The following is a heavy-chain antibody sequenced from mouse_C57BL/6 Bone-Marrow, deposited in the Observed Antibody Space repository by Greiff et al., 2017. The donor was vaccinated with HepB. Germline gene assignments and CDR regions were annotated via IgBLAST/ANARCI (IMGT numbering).Heavy chain of an antibody. CDR1: GFSFNTYA. V-gene: IGHV10-1*01. J-gene: IGHJ3*01. CDR3: VRPLGGWFAY. Sequence: DVQLVESGGGLVQPQGSLKLSCAASGFSFNTYAMNWVRQAPGKGLEWVARIRSKSNNYATYYADSVKDRFTISRDDSESMLYLQMNNLRTEDTAMYYCVRPLGGWFAYWGQGTLVTVSA. D-gene: IGHD4-1*01. CDR2: IRSKSNNYAT.